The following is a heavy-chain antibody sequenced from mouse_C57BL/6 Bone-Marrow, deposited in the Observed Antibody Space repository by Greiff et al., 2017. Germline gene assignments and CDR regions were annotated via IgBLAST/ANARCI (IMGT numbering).Heavy chain of an antibody. V-gene: IGHV5-6*01. CDR2: ISSGGSYT. D-gene: IGHD2-5*01. CDR1: GFTFSSYG. Sequence: EVQGVESGGDLVKPGGSLKLSCAASGFTFSSYGMSWVRQTPDKRLEWVATISSGGSYTYYPDSVKGRFTISRDNAKNTLYLQRSSLKSEDTAMYYCARQDSNYLDYWGQGTTLTVSS. J-gene: IGHJ2*01. CDR3: ARQDSNYLDY.